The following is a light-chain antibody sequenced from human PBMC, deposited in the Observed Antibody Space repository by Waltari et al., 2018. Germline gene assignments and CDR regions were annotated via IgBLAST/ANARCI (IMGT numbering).Light chain of an antibody. Sequence: DIGMTQSPDSLAVSLGERATINCKASESVLFSSRNKNHLAWYQQKPGHPPKLLLYWASTRESGVPDRFSGSGSGTDFTLTISSLQAEDVAIYYCQQYYDSPLTFGGGTKVEIK. CDR2: WAS. V-gene: IGKV4-1*01. CDR3: QQYYDSPLT. CDR1: ESVLFSSRNKNH. J-gene: IGKJ4*01.